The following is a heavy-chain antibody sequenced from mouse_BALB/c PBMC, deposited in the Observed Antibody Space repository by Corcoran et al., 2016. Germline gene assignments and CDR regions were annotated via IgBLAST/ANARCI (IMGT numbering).Heavy chain of an antibody. CDR1: GYTFTGYY. Sequence: EVQLQQSGPELVKPGASVKMSCKASGYTFTGYYMHWVKQSHVKSLEWIGRINPYNGATSYNQNFKDKASLTVDKSSSTAYMELHSLTSEDSAVYYCARRELYSLDVWGAGTTVTVSS. CDR2: INPYNGAT. D-gene: IGHD2-1*01. CDR3: ARRELYSLDV. J-gene: IGHJ1*01. V-gene: IGHV1-34*02.